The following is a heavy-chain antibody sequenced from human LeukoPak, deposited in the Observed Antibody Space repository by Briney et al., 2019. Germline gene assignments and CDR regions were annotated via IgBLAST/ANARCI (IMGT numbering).Heavy chain of an antibody. Sequence: GGSLRLSCLSSGFTYISYRMHGVRPTPGKGVVWVSRIISDGSSTRYADSVRGRFTISRDNAKSTLSLQMNSLRAEDTAVYYCASPFYYGSGGHPIDYWGQGTLVTVSS. V-gene: IGHV3-74*01. CDR2: IISDGSST. J-gene: IGHJ4*02. CDR3: ASPFYYGSGGHPIDY. D-gene: IGHD3-22*01. CDR1: GFTYISYR.